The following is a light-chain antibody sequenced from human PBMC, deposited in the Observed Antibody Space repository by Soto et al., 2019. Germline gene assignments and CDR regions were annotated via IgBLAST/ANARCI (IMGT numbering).Light chain of an antibody. CDR1: QTISDNY. J-gene: IGKJ3*01. CDR3: QQYGSSPEIS. Sequence: DIVLTQSPGTLSLSPGERATLSCRASQTISDNYLAWYQQKPGQSPRLLISGASIRAPGIPDRFSGSGSETDVTLTSSRLEPEDFACYYCQQYGSSPEISFGPGNKV. V-gene: IGKV3-20*01. CDR2: GAS.